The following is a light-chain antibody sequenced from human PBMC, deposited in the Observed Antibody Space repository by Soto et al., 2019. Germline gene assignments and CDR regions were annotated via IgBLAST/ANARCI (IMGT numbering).Light chain of an antibody. CDR1: SSDVGGYNY. CDR3: SSYSSTTTLV. J-gene: IGLJ3*02. CDR2: GVN. V-gene: IGLV2-14*01. Sequence: QSVLTQPASVSGSPGQSITISGTGTSSDVGGYNYVSWYQQRPGKAPKLMIYGVNNRPSGVSNRFSASKSGNTASLTISGLQAEDEADYYCSSYSSTTTLVFGGGTKLTGL.